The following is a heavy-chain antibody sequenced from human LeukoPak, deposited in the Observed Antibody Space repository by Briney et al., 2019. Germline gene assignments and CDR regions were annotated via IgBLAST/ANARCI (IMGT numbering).Heavy chain of an antibody. Sequence: ASVKVSCKASGYTFTSYYMHWVRQAPGQGLERMGIINPSGGSTSYAQKFQGRVTMTRDTSTSTVYMELSSLRSEDTAVYYCARDYGSGPVDVWGQGTTVTVSS. V-gene: IGHV1-46*01. J-gene: IGHJ6*02. D-gene: IGHD3-10*01. CDR3: ARDYGSGPVDV. CDR1: GYTFTSYY. CDR2: INPSGGST.